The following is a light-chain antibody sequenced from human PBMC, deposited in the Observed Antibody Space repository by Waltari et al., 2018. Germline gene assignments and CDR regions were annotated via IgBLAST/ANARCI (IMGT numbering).Light chain of an antibody. CDR1: QSISNF. CDR2: AAS. V-gene: IGKV1-39*01. Sequence: DIQMTQSPSSLSASVGDRGTITCRASQSISNFSNWYQQKPGKAPKLLIYAASNLESAVPSRFSGSGSGTDFTLTITTLQPEDFATYYCQQSYTFPRTFGQGTKVEI. J-gene: IGKJ1*01. CDR3: QQSYTFPRT.